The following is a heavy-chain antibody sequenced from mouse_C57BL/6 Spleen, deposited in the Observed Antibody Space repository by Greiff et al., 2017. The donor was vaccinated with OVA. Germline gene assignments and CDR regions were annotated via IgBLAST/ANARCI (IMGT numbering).Heavy chain of an antibody. CDR1: GFTFSDYG. J-gene: IGHJ2*01. D-gene: IGHD1-1*01. V-gene: IGHV5-17*01. Sequence: EVQLVESGGGLVKPGGSLKLSCAASGFTFSDYGMHWVRQAPEKGLEWVAYISSGSSTIYYADTVKGRFTISRDNAKNTLFLQMTSLRSEDTAMYYCARDYYGSSYALFDYWGQGTTLTVSS. CDR3: ARDYYGSSYALFDY. CDR2: ISSGSSTI.